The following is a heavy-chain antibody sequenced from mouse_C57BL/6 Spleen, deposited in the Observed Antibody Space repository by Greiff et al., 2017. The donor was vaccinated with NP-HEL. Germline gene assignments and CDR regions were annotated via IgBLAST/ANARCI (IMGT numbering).Heavy chain of an antibody. Sequence: EVHLVESGDGLVKPGGSLKLSCAASGFTFSSYAMSWVRQTPEKRLEWVAYISSGGDYIYYADTVKGRFTISRDNARNTLYLQMSSLKSEDTAMYYCTRAPPWGRADYWGQGTTLTVSS. J-gene: IGHJ2*01. D-gene: IGHD3-3*01. CDR3: TRAPPWGRADY. V-gene: IGHV5-9-1*02. CDR1: GFTFSSYA. CDR2: ISSGGDYI.